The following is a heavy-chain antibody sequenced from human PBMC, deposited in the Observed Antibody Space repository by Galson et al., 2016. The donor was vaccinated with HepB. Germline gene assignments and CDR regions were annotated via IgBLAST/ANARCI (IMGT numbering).Heavy chain of an antibody. Sequence: SLRLSCAVSGFTFSNYGMHWVRQAPGKGLEWVAVISHDGGNKYYADSVKGRFTISRDNSKDTLFLQVSSLRAEDTAVYYCARLMIIGLDYWGQGTRVTVSS. CDR3: ARLMIIGLDY. CDR2: ISHDGGNK. J-gene: IGHJ4*02. CDR1: GFTFSNYG. D-gene: IGHD3-22*01. V-gene: IGHV3-30*03.